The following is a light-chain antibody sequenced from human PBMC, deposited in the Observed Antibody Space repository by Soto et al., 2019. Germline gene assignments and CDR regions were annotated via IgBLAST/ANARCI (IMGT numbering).Light chain of an antibody. J-gene: IGLJ2*01. CDR1: SSDVGDYDY. Sequence: QSVLTQPASVSGSPGQSITISCTGTSSDVGDYDYVSWYQQHPGKAPKLVIYDVSNRPSGVSNPFSGSKSGNTASLTISGLQAEDEDDYYCSSYSSSSTVVFGEGTKLTVL. CDR2: DVS. V-gene: IGLV2-14*03. CDR3: SSYSSSSTVV.